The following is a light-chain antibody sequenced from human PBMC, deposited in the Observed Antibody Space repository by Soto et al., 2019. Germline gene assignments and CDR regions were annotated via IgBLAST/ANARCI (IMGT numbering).Light chain of an antibody. CDR3: AAWDDSLSGYV. V-gene: IGLV1-47*01. Sequence: QSVLTQPPSASGTHGQRVTLSCSESSSNIGSNYVYWYQQLPGTAPKLLIYRNNQRPSGVPDRFSGSKSGTSASLAISGLRSEDEADYYCAAWDDSLSGYVFGTGTKVTVL. CDR1: SSNIGSNY. CDR2: RNN. J-gene: IGLJ1*01.